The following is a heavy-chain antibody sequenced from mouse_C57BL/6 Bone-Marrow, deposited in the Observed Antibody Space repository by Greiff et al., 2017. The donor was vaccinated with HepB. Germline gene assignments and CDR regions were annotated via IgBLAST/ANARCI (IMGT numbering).Heavy chain of an antibody. CDR3: ARDYYGSRGWYFDV. J-gene: IGHJ1*03. D-gene: IGHD1-1*01. CDR1: GFSLTSYA. CDR2: IWTGGGT. Sequence: QVQLQQSGPGLVAPSQSLSITCTVSGFSLTSYAISWVRQPPGKGLEWLGVIWTGGGTNYNSALKSRLSISKDNSKSQVFLKMNSLQTDDTARYYCARDYYGSRGWYFDVWGTGTTVTVSS. V-gene: IGHV2-9-1*01.